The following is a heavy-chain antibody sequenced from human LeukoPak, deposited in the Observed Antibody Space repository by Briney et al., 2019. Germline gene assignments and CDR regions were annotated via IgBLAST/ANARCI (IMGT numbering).Heavy chain of an antibody. D-gene: IGHD6-19*01. Sequence: ASVKVSCKASGYTFTSYGISWVRQAPGQGLEWMGWISAYNGNTNYAQKLQGRVTMTTDTSTSTAYMELRSLRSDDTAVYYCARDREQWLADAFDIWGQGTVVTVSS. CDR2: ISAYNGNT. CDR3: ARDREQWLADAFDI. J-gene: IGHJ3*02. V-gene: IGHV1-18*01. CDR1: GYTFTSYG.